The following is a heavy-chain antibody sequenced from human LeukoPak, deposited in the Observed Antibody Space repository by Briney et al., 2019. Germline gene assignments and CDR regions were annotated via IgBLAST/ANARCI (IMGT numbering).Heavy chain of an antibody. D-gene: IGHD1-1*01. Sequence: SVKVSCKASGGTFSSYAISWVRQAPGQGLEWMGGIIPIFGTANYAQKFQGRVTITTDESTSTAYMELSSLRSEDTAVYYCAKDRRPVGAFDIWGQGTMVTVSS. CDR1: GGTFSSYA. J-gene: IGHJ3*02. CDR3: AKDRRPVGAFDI. V-gene: IGHV1-69*05. CDR2: IIPIFGTA.